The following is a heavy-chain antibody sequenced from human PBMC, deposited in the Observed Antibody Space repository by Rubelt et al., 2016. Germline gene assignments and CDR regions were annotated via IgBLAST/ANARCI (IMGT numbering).Heavy chain of an antibody. V-gene: IGHV3-33*01. D-gene: IGHD2-2*01. CDR3: ARARSGNCSSTSCYVLYYGMDV. Sequence: GMHWVRQAPGKGLEWVAVIWYDGSNKYYADSVKGRFTIARENSKNTRYLQMNSLRAEDTAVYYCARARSGNCSSTSCYVLYYGMDVWGQGTTVTVSS. J-gene: IGHJ6*02. CDR2: IWYDGSNK. CDR1: G.